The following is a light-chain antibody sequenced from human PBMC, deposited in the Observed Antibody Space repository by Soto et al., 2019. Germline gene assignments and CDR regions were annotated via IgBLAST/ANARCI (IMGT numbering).Light chain of an antibody. CDR2: EVS. Sequence: QSALTQPASVSGSPGQSITISCTGTSSVFGDYDYVSWYLQHPGKVPKLMIYEVSNRPSGVSNRFSGSKSGNTASLTISGLQAEDEADYYCSSYTGSSTIVFGTGTKVTVL. V-gene: IGLV2-14*01. CDR1: SSVFGDYDY. CDR3: SSYTGSSTIV. J-gene: IGLJ1*01.